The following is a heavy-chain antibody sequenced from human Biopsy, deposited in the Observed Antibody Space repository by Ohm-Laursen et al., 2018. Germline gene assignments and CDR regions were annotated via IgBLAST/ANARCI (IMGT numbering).Heavy chain of an antibody. CDR2: ISSSGNTE. CDR3: VTEVGGVSSWYNN. CDR1: GFSFADYY. Sequence: SLRLCAAHGFSFADYYMSWIRQAPGKGLDWVSYISSSGNTEKYADSVKGRFTISRDNAKQSVHLQMNSLRAEDTAVYYCVTEVGGVSSWYNNWGQGTLVTVSS. D-gene: IGHD6-13*01. J-gene: IGHJ4*02. V-gene: IGHV3-11*01.